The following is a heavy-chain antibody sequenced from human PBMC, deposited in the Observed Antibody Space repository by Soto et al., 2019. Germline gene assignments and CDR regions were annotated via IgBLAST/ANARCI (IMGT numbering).Heavy chain of an antibody. CDR3: ARDTAPGERSSLYGMDV. CDR1: GFTFSSYG. V-gene: IGHV3-33*01. D-gene: IGHD6-13*01. J-gene: IGHJ6*02. CDR2: IWYDGSNK. Sequence: QVQLVESGGGVVQPGRSLRLSCAASGFTFSSYGMHWVRQAPGKGLEWVAVIWYDGSNKYYADSVKGRFTISRDNSKNTLYLQMNSLRAEDTAVYYWARDTAPGERSSLYGMDVWGQGTTVTVSS.